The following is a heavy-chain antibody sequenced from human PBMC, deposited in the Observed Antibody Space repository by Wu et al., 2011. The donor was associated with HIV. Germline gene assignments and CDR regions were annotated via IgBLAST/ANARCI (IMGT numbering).Heavy chain of an antibody. J-gene: IGHJ6*03. D-gene: IGHD1-26*01. Sequence: YLVQSGAEMKKPGASVKVSCKASGYSFTNYDISWVRQAPGQGLEWMAWISADNGDTYYTEKLRGRVTMTTDTSTNTAYMELRNLRSDDTAVYYCVRGGRRNYMDVWGKGTTVSVSS. V-gene: IGHV1-18*01. CDR1: GYSFTNYD. CDR3: VRGGRRNYMDV. CDR2: ISADNGDT.